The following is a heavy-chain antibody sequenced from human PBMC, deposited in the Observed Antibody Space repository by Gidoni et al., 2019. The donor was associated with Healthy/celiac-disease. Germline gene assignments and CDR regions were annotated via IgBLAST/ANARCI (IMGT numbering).Heavy chain of an antibody. Sequence: QVQLVESGGGVVQPGRSLRLSCAASGFTFSSYAMHWLRQAPGKGLEWGAGISDDGSKKYYADSVKGRFTISRDNSKNTLYLQMNSLRAEDTAVYYCASSPYGELGGYWGQGTLVTVSS. CDR3: ASSPYGELGGY. J-gene: IGHJ4*02. CDR2: ISDDGSKK. V-gene: IGHV3-30-3*01. CDR1: GFTFSSYA. D-gene: IGHD4-17*01.